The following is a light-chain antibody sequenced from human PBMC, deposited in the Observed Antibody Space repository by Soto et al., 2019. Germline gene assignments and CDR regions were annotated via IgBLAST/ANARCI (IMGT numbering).Light chain of an antibody. Sequence: DIVMTQSPDSLAVSLGERATINCKSSQSVLYSSNNKNYLAWYQQRPGQPPNLLIYWASTRESGVPDRCSGSGSGAVFLLIISSLQDEDVAIYYCQQYFSLPWTFGQGTKLEIK. CDR2: WAS. CDR1: QSVLYSSNNKNY. J-gene: IGKJ1*01. CDR3: QQYFSLPWT. V-gene: IGKV4-1*01.